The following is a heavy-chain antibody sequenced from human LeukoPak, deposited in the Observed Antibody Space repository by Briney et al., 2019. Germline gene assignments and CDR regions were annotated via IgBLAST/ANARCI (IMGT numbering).Heavy chain of an antibody. Sequence: GGSLRLSCAASGFTFSSYAMHWIRQAPGKGLGWVAVISYDGSNKYYADSVKGRFTISRDNSKNTLYLQMNSLRAEDTAVYYCARGNRPYYFDYWGQGTLATVSS. V-gene: IGHV3-30-3*01. CDR3: ARGNRPYYFDY. CDR2: ISYDGSNK. J-gene: IGHJ4*02. CDR1: GFTFSSYA.